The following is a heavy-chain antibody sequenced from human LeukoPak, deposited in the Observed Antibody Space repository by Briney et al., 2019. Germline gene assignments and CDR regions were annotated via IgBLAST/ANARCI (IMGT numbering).Heavy chain of an antibody. V-gene: IGHV3-74*01. J-gene: IGHJ4*02. Sequence: GGSLRLSCAASGFTFSTYWMHWVRQAPGKGLAWVSRITSDGRTTTYADSVKGRFTISRDNAKNTLFLQMNSLRAEDTAVYYCARIDSSGYASVYWGQGTLSPSPQ. CDR1: GFTFSTYW. D-gene: IGHD3-22*01. CDR3: ARIDSSGYASVY. CDR2: ITSDGRTT.